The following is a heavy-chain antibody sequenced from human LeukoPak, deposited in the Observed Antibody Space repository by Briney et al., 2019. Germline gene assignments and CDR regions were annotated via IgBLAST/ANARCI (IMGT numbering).Heavy chain of an antibody. CDR2: ISGSGGNT. D-gene: IGHD3-16*01. CDR1: GFTFSSYA. Sequence: GGSLRLSCAPSGFTFSSYAMSWVRQAPGMGLEWLSAISGSGGNTYYADSVKGRFTISRDNSKNTLYLQMNSLRAEDTAVYYCAKVGEIWATPAYFDYWGQGTLVTVSS. V-gene: IGHV3-23*01. J-gene: IGHJ4*02. CDR3: AKVGEIWATPAYFDY.